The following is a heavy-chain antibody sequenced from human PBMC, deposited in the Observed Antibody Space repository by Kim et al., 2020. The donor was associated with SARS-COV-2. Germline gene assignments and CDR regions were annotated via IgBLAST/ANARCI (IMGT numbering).Heavy chain of an antibody. CDR3: ARVAKYSRYYYGMDV. D-gene: IGHD6-6*01. J-gene: IGHJ6*02. Sequence: SETLSLTCTVSGGSISSYYWSWIRQPPGKGLEWIGYIYYSGSTNYNPSLKSRVTISVDTSKNQFSLKLSSVTAADTAVYYCARVAKYSRYYYGMDVWGQGTTVTVS. CDR1: GGSISSYY. V-gene: IGHV4-59*13. CDR2: IYYSGST.